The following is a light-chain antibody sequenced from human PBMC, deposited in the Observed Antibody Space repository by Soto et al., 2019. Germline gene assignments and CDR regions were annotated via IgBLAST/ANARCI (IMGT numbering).Light chain of an antibody. V-gene: IGLV2-11*01. CDR2: DVS. J-gene: IGLJ3*02. CDR1: SSDVGGYNY. Sequence: HSALTQPRSVSGSPGQSVTISCTGTSSDVGGYNYVSWYQQHPGKAPKLMIYDVSKRPSGVPDRFSGSKSGNTASLTISGLQAEDEADYYCCPYAGSYSWVFGGGTKLTVL. CDR3: CPYAGSYSWV.